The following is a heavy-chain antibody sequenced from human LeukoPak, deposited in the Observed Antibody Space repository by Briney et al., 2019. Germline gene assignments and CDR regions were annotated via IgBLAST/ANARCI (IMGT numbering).Heavy chain of an antibody. CDR2: INPNSGGT. CDR1: GCTFTGYY. CDR3: ARVSYRTTMAGWYFDL. Sequence: ASVKVSCKASGCTFTGYYMHWVRQAPGQGLEWMGWINPNSGGTDYAQTFQGRVTMTRDTSISTAYMELSRLRSDDTAVYFCARVSYRTTMAGWYFDLWGRGTLVTVSS. D-gene: IGHD4-23*01. V-gene: IGHV1-2*02. J-gene: IGHJ2*01.